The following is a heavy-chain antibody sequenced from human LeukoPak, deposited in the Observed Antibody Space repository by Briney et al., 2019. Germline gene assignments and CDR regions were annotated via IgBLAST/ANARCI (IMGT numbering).Heavy chain of an antibody. Sequence: PSETLSLTCTVSGGSNSSSSYYWGWIRQPPGKGLEWIGSIYYSGSTYYNPSLKSRVTISVDTSKNQFSLKLSSVTAADTAVYYCARQGSGLDYWGQGTLVTVSS. J-gene: IGHJ4*02. V-gene: IGHV4-39*01. CDR1: GGSNSSSSYY. CDR3: ARQGSGLDY. CDR2: IYYSGST. D-gene: IGHD2-15*01.